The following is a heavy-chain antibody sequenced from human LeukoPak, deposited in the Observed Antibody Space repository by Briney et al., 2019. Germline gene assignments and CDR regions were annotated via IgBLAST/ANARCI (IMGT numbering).Heavy chain of an antibody. J-gene: IGHJ4*02. V-gene: IGHV3-23*01. CDR3: AKVDCSSTSCYK. CDR2: ISGSGDST. Sequence: GGSLRLSCAASRFTFSSYAMSWVRRAPEKWLEWVSAISGSGDSTYYADSVKGRFSISRDDSKNTVHLQMNSLRAEDTAVYYCAKVDCSSTSCYKWGQGTLVTVSS. CDR1: RFTFSSYA. D-gene: IGHD2-2*02.